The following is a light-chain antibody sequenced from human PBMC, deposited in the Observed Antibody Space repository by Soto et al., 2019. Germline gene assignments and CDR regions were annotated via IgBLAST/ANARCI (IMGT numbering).Light chain of an antibody. CDR1: QSVSSN. CDR2: GTS. Sequence: EIVLTQSPATLSVSPGERATLSCRASQSVSSNLAWYQQKPGQAPRLLIYGTSTRATGIPARFSGSGSGTEFTLTISSLQSEDSAVYYCQQYNNWPVTFGGGTKVDIK. CDR3: QQYNNWPVT. J-gene: IGKJ4*01. V-gene: IGKV3-15*01.